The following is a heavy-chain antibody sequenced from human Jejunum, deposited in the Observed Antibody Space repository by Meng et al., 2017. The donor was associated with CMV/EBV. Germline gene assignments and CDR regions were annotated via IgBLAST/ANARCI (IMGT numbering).Heavy chain of an antibody. CDR1: GGSTSSSSYY. CDR3: ARVGYDSSGYYRALLDY. CDR2: MYYSGST. Sequence: QESGPGLVKPSETLSPTCTVSGGSTSSSSYYLGWIRQPPGKGLEWIGSMYYSGSTYYNPSLKSRVTISVDTSKNQFSLKLSSVTAADTAVYYCARVGYDSSGYYRALLDYWGQGTLVTVSS. D-gene: IGHD3-22*01. J-gene: IGHJ4*02. V-gene: IGHV4-39*07.